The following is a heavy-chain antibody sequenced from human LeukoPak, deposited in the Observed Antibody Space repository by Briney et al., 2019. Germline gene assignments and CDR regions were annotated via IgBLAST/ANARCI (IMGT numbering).Heavy chain of an antibody. J-gene: IGHJ4*02. CDR2: IKQDGSEK. Sequence: GGSLRLSCAASGLTFSSYWMSWVRQAPGKGLERVANIKQDGSEKYYVDSVKGRFTISRDNAKNTLYLQMNSLRAEDTAVYYCARDGRSSGWYDYWGQGTLVTVSS. CDR1: GLTFSSYW. CDR3: ARDGRSSGWYDY. V-gene: IGHV3-7*01. D-gene: IGHD6-19*01.